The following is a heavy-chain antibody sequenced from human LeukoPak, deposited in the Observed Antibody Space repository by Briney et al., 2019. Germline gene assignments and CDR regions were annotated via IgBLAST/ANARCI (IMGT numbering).Heavy chain of an antibody. D-gene: IGHD5-12*01. CDR1: GYTLTELS. CDR2: FDREDGET. V-gene: IGHV1-24*01. J-gene: IGHJ4*02. CDR3: ATGQWWLRTSLDY. Sequence: GASVKVSCKVSGYTLTELSMHWVRQAPGKGLEWMGSFDREDGETIYALKFQDRLTVTEDTSTDTAYMELSSLRSEDTAVYYCATGQWWLRTSLDYWGQGTLVTVSS.